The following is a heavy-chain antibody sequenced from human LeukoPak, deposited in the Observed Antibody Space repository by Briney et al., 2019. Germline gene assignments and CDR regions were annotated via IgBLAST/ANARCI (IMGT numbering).Heavy chain of an antibody. V-gene: IGHV4-38-2*02. J-gene: IGHJ5*02. CDR3: ARGGYYGSGNDFRFDP. Sequence: SETLSLTCTVSGYSISSGYYWGWIRQPPGKGLEWIGRIYTRGSTNYNPSLKSRVTISVDTSKNQFSLKLSSVTAADTAVYYCARGGYYGSGNDFRFDPWGQGTLVTVSS. CDR2: IYTRGST. D-gene: IGHD3-10*01. CDR1: GYSISSGYY.